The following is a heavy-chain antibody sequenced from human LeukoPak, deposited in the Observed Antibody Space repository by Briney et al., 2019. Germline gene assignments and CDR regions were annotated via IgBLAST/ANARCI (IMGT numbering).Heavy chain of an antibody. J-gene: IGHJ4*02. V-gene: IGHV3-11*01. CDR3: AKSQQLSGFPFDF. CDR2: INVNGGAM. D-gene: IGHD3-22*01. Sequence: GGSLRLSCAASGFSFKDYYFSWIRQAPGKGLEWVSFINVNGGAMYYADFVKGRFTISRDNAKSSLYLEMNSLREDDTAIYYCAKSQQLSGFPFDFWGQGTLVIVSS. CDR1: GFSFKDYY.